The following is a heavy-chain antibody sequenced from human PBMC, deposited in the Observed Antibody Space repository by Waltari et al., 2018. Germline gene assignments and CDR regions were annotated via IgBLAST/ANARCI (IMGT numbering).Heavy chain of an antibody. CDR2: IYYSGST. CDR1: GGSLSRYY. CDR3: ARFPSDYYDSSGYRAD. Sequence: QVQLQESGPGLVKPSETLSLTCTVSGGSLSRYYWSWIRPPPGKGLEWIGYIYYSGSTNYNPSLKSRVTISVDTSKNQFSLKLSSVTAADTAVYYCARFPSDYYDSSGYRADWGQGTLVTVSS. J-gene: IGHJ4*02. V-gene: IGHV4-59*01. D-gene: IGHD3-22*01.